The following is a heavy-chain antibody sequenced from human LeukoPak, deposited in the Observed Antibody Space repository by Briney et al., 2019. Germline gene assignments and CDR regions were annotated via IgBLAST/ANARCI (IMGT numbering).Heavy chain of an antibody. CDR3: ARNGAGYYGSGGSQAYGMDV. Sequence: GGSLRLSCAASGFTLSSNYMNWVRQAPGKGLEWVSVIYTATRTYYADSVKDRFTISRDNSKNTLYLQMNSLRAEDTAVYYCARNGAGYYGSGGSQAYGMDVWGQGTTVTVSS. D-gene: IGHD3-10*01. CDR1: GFTLSSNY. V-gene: IGHV3-66*01. CDR2: IYTATRT. J-gene: IGHJ6*02.